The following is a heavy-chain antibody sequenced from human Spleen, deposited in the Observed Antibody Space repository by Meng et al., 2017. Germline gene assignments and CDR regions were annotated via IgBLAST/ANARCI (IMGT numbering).Heavy chain of an antibody. CDR2: NIPIFPTA. J-gene: IGHJ4*02. Sequence: LLGQFEDRVQKPGSPVGVYCKASGGTCNKYGITGGPQAPEQGLELVGVNIPIFPTAKYAQKFQGRVSIIADESTNTAYMELSGLTSEDTSVYYCARGQKYSVSWYYYFDHWGQGTLVTVSS. V-gene: IGHV1-69*01. D-gene: IGHD5/OR15-5a*01. CDR1: GGTCNKYG. CDR3: ARGQKYSVSWYYYFDH.